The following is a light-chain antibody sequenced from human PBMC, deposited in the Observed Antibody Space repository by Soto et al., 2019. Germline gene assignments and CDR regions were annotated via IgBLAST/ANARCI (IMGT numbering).Light chain of an antibody. Sequence: EIVLSQSPGTLSLSPGDGATLSCRASQSVSSYLAWYQQKRGQAPRLLIYDSSNRATGIPARFSGSGSGTEFTLTISSLQSEDFAVYYCQQYNSWPPWTFGRGTKVDIK. V-gene: IGKV3D-15*01. CDR1: QSVSSY. CDR3: QQYNSWPPWT. CDR2: DSS. J-gene: IGKJ1*01.